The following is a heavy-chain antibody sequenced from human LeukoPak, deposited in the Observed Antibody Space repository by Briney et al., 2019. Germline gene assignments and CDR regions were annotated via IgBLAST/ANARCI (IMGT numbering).Heavy chain of an antibody. CDR2: INSNGDTI. CDR1: GFAFSSYE. J-gene: IGHJ4*02. D-gene: IGHD2-15*01. CDR3: AKVVAGQYNDY. V-gene: IGHV3-48*03. Sequence: GGSLRLSCAASGFAFSSYEINWVHQAPGKGLEWISYINSNGDTIYYADSVKGRLTVSRDNAKNSLYLQMNSLRAEDTAVYYCAKVVAGQYNDYWGQGTLVTVSS.